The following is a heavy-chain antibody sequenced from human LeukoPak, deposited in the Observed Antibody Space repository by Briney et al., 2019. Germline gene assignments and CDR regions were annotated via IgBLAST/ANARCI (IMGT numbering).Heavy chain of an antibody. CDR2: IKQDVSEK. CDR3: ARVPMVRGFGYYYYYMDV. Sequence: AGGSLRLSWAASGFTFSNYAMHWFGQAPGKGLEWVANIKQDVSEKYYVNSGRGRFPISRNNARNSLYLTMNSQRAEDTAVYYCARVPMVRGFGYYYYYMDVWGKGTTVTISS. CDR1: GFTFSNYA. J-gene: IGHJ6*03. D-gene: IGHD3-10*01. V-gene: IGHV3-7*01.